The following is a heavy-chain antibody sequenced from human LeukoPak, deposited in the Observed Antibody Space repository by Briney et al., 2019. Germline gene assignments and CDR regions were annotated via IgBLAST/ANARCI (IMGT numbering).Heavy chain of an antibody. V-gene: IGHV5-51*01. Sequence: GESLKISCQGSGYNFPIYWIGWGRQMPGQGLEWMGIIYPDDSNTIYGPSFQGQVTISADKSINTAYLGWSSLKASDTAIYYCARQGAAGKYYYCYMDVWGKGTTVTVSS. CDR1: GYNFPIYW. CDR2: IYPDDSNT. J-gene: IGHJ6*03. D-gene: IGHD6-13*01. CDR3: ARQGAAGKYYYCYMDV.